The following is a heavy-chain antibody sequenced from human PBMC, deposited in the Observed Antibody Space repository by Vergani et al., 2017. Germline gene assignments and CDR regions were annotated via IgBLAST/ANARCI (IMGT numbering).Heavy chain of an antibody. Sequence: QVQLVQSGAEVKKPGSSVKVSCKASGGTFSSYAISWVRQAPGQGLEWRGGIIPIFGTANYAQQFRGRVTITADESTSTAYMELSSMRSEDTAVYYCARGRLVTTVNKWGNYYYYKDVWGEGTAVTVSS. J-gene: IGHJ6*03. D-gene: IGHD4-17*01. CDR2: IIPIFGTA. CDR1: GGTFSSYA. V-gene: IGHV1-69*01. CDR3: ARGRLVTTVNKWGNYYYYKDV.